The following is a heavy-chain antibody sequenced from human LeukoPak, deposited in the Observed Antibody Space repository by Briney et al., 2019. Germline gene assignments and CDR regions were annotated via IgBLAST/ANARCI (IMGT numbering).Heavy chain of an antibody. J-gene: IGHJ4*02. CDR3: ARAAISRGIIDY. Sequence: GASVEVSCKASGYRFTGYYVHWVRQAPGQGLEWMGWINPDSGGTNFAQRFQGRATLTRDTSISTAYMELSRLTSDDTAVYYCARAAISRGIIDYWGQGTLVTVSS. V-gene: IGHV1-2*02. CDR2: INPDSGGT. CDR1: GYRFTGYY. D-gene: IGHD3-10*01.